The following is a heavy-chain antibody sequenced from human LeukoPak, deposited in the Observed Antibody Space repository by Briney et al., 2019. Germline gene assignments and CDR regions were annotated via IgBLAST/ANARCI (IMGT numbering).Heavy chain of an antibody. CDR2: SYYSGST. CDR1: GGSISSYY. Sequence: SETLSLTCTVSGGSISSYYWSWIRQPPGKGLEWIGYSYYSGSTTYNPSLKSRVTISVDTSKNQFSLKLSSVTAADTAVYYCARGRITTVRGVIRYCYGMDVWGQGTTVTVSS. D-gene: IGHD3-10*01. J-gene: IGHJ6*02. V-gene: IGHV4-59*01. CDR3: ARGRITTVRGVIRYCYGMDV.